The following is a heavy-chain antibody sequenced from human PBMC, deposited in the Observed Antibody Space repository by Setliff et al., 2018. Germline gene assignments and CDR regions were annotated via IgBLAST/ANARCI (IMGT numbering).Heavy chain of an antibody. Sequence: GASVKVSCKGSGYRFIVYYIHWVRQTPGKGLEWMGRVDPKDGQAIYAKKFQGRFTITADTSIATAYMELSSLTSEDTAVYYCARAPRLEWILPTFDYWGQGTPVTVSS. V-gene: IGHV1-69-2*01. CDR1: GYRFIVYY. CDR3: ARAPRLEWILPTFDY. J-gene: IGHJ4*02. D-gene: IGHD3-3*01. CDR2: VDPKDGQA.